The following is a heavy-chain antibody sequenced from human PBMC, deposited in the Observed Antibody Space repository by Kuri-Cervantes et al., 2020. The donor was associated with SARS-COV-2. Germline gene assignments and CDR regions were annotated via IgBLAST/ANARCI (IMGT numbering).Heavy chain of an antibody. CDR2: IRYDGSNK. Sequence: GESLKISCAASGFTFSSYGMHWVRQAPGKGLEWVAFIRYDGSNKYYADSVKGRFTIPRDNSKNTLYLQMNSLRAEDTAVYYCAKAGGTVPPTADYWGQGTLVTVSS. J-gene: IGHJ4*02. V-gene: IGHV3-30*02. CDR1: GFTFSSYG. CDR3: AKAGGTVPPTADY. D-gene: IGHD4-17*01.